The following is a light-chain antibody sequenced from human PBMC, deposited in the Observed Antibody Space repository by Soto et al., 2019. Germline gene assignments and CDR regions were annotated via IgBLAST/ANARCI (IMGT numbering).Light chain of an antibody. V-gene: IGLV2-14*03. Sequence: QSALTQPASVSGSPGQSITISCTGTGNDIAVYNHVSWYQQHPGEAPKVIIYDVIKRPSGVSNRFSGSESGNTASLTISGLQSEDEADYYCCSYRTASSYVFGTGTKVTVL. CDR2: DVI. CDR3: CSYRTASSYV. CDR1: GNDIAVYNH. J-gene: IGLJ1*01.